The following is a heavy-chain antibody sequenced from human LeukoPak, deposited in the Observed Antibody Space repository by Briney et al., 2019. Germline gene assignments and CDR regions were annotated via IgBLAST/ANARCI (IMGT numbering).Heavy chain of an antibody. CDR1: GYSISSGYY. CDR2: IYHSGST. V-gene: IGHV4-38-2*02. D-gene: IGHD5-12*01. J-gene: IGHJ4*02. CDR3: ARQRGYLPNGNFDY. Sequence: PSETLSLTCTVSGYSISSGYYWGWIRQPPGKGLEWIGSIYHSGSTYYNPSLKSRVTISVDTSKNQFSLKLSSVTAADTAVYYCARQRGYLPNGNFDYWGQGTLVTVSS.